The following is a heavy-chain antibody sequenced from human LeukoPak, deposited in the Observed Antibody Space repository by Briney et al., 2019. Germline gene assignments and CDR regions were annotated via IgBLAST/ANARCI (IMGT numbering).Heavy chain of an antibody. Sequence: PGGSLRLSCAASGFTFTKYWMTWVRQAPGKGLEWVGNIKQDGSDKNYMDSVKGRFTISRDNTKNSVYLQMSSLRAEDTAVYYCVRGGESTWSWGQGTLVTVSS. D-gene: IGHD2-15*01. CDR2: IKQDGSDK. V-gene: IGHV3-7*01. CDR1: GFTFTKYW. J-gene: IGHJ5*02. CDR3: VRGGESTWS.